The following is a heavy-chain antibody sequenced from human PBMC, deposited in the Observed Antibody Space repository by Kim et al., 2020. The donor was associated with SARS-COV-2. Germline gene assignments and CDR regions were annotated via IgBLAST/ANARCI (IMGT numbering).Heavy chain of an antibody. CDR3: ARWDVTNDLSPRADAFDI. V-gene: IGHV1-69*02. J-gene: IGHJ3*02. Sequence: QGRVTITADKSTSTAYMELRSLRSEDTAVYYCARWDVTNDLSPRADAFDIWGQGTMVTVSS. D-gene: IGHD2-8*01.